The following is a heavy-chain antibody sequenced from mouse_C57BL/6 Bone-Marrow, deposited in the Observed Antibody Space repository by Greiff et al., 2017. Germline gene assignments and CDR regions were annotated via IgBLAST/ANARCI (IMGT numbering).Heavy chain of an antibody. CDR3: ARDYGSSYWYFDV. D-gene: IGHD1-1*01. J-gene: IGHJ1*03. Sequence: VHLVESGPELVKPGASVKLSCKASGYTFTSYDINWVKQRPGQGLEWIGWIYPRDGSTKYNEKIKGKATLTVDTSSSTAYMELHSLTSKDSAVYFCARDYGSSYWYFDVWGTGTTVTVSS. CDR1: GYTFTSYD. V-gene: IGHV1-85*01. CDR2: IYPRDGST.